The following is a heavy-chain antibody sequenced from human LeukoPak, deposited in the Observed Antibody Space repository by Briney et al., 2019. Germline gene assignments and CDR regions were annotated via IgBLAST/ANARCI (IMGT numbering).Heavy chain of an antibody. J-gene: IGHJ4*02. Sequence: SVKVSCKASGGTFSSYTISWVRQAPGEGLEWMGRIIPILGIANYAQKFQGRVTITADKSTSTAYMELSSLRSEDTAVYYCASGLRFLEWLPVDYWGQGTLVTVSS. CDR1: GGTFSSYT. CDR2: IIPILGIA. CDR3: ASGLRFLEWLPVDY. D-gene: IGHD3-3*01. V-gene: IGHV1-69*02.